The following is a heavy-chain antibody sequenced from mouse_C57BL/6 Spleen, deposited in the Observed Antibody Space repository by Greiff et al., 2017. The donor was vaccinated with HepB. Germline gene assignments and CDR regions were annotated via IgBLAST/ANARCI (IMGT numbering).Heavy chain of an antibody. CDR2: IDPETGGT. CDR3: TMGSGLTPCAY. D-gene: IGHD6-1*01. J-gene: IGHJ3*01. CDR1: GYTFTDYE. Sequence: VQLQQSGAELVRPGASVTLSCKASGYTFTDYEMHWVKQTPVHGLEWIGAIDPETGGTAYNQKFKGKAILTADKSSSTAYMELRSLTSEDSAVYYCTMGSGLTPCAYWGQGTMVTVSA. V-gene: IGHV1-15*01.